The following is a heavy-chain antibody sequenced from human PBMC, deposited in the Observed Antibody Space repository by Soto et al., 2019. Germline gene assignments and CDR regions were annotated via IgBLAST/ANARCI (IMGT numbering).Heavy chain of an antibody. CDR1: GFTFSSYG. CDR3: AKGPHLQWELPLRG. V-gene: IGHV3-30*18. Sequence: QVQLVESGGGVVQPGRSLRLSCAASGFTFSSYGMHWVRQAPGKGLEWVAVISYDGSNKYYADSVKGRFTISRDNSKNTLYLQMNSLRAEDTAVYYSAKGPHLQWELPLRGWGQGTLVTVSS. CDR2: ISYDGSNK. D-gene: IGHD1-26*01. J-gene: IGHJ4*02.